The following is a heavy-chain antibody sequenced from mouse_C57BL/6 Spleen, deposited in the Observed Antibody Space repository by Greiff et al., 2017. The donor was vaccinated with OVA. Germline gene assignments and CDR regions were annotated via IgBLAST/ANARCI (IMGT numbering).Heavy chain of an antibody. CDR1: GFNIKDYY. CDR2: IDPEDGET. V-gene: IGHV14-2*01. CDR3: ARVYGSSPYYYAMDY. J-gene: IGHJ4*01. Sequence: VQLKQSGAELVKPGASVKLSCTASGFNIKDYYMHWVKQRTEQGLEWIGRIDPEDGETKYAPKFQGKATITADTSSNTAYLQLSSLTSEDTAVYYCARVYGSSPYYYAMDYWGQGTSVTVSS. D-gene: IGHD1-1*01.